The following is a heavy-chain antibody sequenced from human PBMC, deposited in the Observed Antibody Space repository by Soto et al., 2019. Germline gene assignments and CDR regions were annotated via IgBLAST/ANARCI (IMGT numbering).Heavy chain of an antibody. CDR3: ARGRVVVVAATYWFDP. Sequence: SETLSLTCTVSGGSISSGGYYWSWIRQHPGKGLEWIGYIYYSGSTYYDPSLKSRVTISVDTSKNQFSLKLISVTAADTAVYYCARGRVVVVAATYWFDPWGQGTLVTVS. CDR2: IYYSGST. J-gene: IGHJ5*02. D-gene: IGHD2-15*01. CDR1: GGSISSGGYY. V-gene: IGHV4-31*03.